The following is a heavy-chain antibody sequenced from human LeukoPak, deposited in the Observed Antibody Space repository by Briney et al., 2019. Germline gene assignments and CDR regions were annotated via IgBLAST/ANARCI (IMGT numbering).Heavy chain of an antibody. CDR2: ISWNGGII. D-gene: IGHD6-19*01. J-gene: IGHJ4*02. CDR3: AKDHGSGFYYFDY. Sequence: GRSLRLSCAASGFTFDDYAMHWVRQVPGKGLEWVAGISWNGGIIGSADSVKGRFTISRDNAKHSLSLQMNSQRSEDTALYYCAKDHGSGFYYFDYWGQGTLVTVSS. V-gene: IGHV3-9*01. CDR1: GFTFDDYA.